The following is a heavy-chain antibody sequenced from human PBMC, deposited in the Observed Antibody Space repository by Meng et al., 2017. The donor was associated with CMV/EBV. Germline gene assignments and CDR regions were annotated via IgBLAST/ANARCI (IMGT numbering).Heavy chain of an antibody. Sequence: SVTVSCKASGFTFTSSAVQWVRQARGQRLEWIGWIVVGSGNTNYAQKFQGRVTMTRNTSISTAYMELSSLRSEDTAVYYCARVLRGYSYGFDYWGRRTLVTVSS. CDR2: IVVGSGNT. CDR1: GFTFTSSA. J-gene: IGHJ4*02. V-gene: IGHV1-58*01. CDR3: ARVLRGYSYGFDY. D-gene: IGHD5-18*01.